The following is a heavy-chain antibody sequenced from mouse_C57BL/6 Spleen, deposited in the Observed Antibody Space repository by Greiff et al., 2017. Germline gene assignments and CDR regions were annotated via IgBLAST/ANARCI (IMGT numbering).Heavy chain of an antibody. J-gene: IGHJ1*03. CDR3: ARGDYGGYFDV. CDR1: GFTFSDYG. D-gene: IGHD2-4*01. Sequence: GFTFSDYGMHWVRQAPEKGLEWVAYISSGSSTIYYADTVKGRFTISRDNAKNTLFLQMTSLRSEDTAMYYCARGDYGGYFDVWGTGTTVTVSS. CDR2: ISSGSSTI. V-gene: IGHV5-17*01.